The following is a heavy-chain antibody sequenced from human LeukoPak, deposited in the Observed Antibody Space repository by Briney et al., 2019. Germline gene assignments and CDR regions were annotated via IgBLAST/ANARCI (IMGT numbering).Heavy chain of an antibody. J-gene: IGHJ4*02. Sequence: GASLQISCKGSGYIFSNNWIAWVRQLPGKGLEWMGIIYPGDSDTRYSPSFQGQVTISADKSVSTAYLQWSSLEASDTAMYYYLVMTAIFDYWGQGTLVTVSS. V-gene: IGHV5-51*01. D-gene: IGHD2-21*02. CDR3: LVMTAIFDY. CDR2: IYPGDSDT. CDR1: GYIFSNNW.